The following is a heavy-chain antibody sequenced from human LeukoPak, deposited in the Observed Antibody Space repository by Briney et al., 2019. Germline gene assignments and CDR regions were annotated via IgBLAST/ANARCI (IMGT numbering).Heavy chain of an antibody. CDR1: GFTFSSYW. D-gene: IGHD4-17*01. V-gene: IGHV3-7*01. CDR2: IKQDGSEK. Sequence: GGSLRLSCAASGFTFSSYWMSWVRQAPGKGLEWVANIKQDGSEKYYVDSVKGRFTISRDNAKNSLYLQRNSLRAEDTAVYYCARATYGDYARGEDYWGQGTLVTVSS. CDR3: ARATYGDYARGEDY. J-gene: IGHJ4*02.